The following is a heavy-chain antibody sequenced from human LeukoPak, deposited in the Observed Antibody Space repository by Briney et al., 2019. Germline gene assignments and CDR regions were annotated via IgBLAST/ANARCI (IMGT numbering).Heavy chain of an antibody. Sequence: GESLKISCKGSGYSFTSYWIGWVRQMPGKGLEWMGIIYPGDSGTRYSPSFQGQVTISADKSISTAYLQWSSLKASDTAMYYCARPSYYDILTGPAHPPDYWGQGTLVTVSS. D-gene: IGHD3-9*01. CDR3: ARPSYYDILTGPAHPPDY. CDR1: GYSFTSYW. V-gene: IGHV5-51*01. J-gene: IGHJ4*02. CDR2: IYPGDSGT.